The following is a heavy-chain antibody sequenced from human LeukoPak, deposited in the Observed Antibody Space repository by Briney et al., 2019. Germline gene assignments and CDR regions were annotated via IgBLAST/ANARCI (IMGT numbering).Heavy chain of an antibody. CDR3: ARDSYDSSGYFDY. D-gene: IGHD3-22*01. Sequence: GGSLRLSCAASGFTFSSYEMNWVRQAPGKGPEWVSYISSSGSTIYYADSVKGRFTISRDNAKNSLYLQMNSLRAEDTAVYYCARDSYDSSGYFDYWGQGTLVTVSS. CDR2: ISSSGSTI. J-gene: IGHJ4*02. CDR1: GFTFSSYE. V-gene: IGHV3-48*03.